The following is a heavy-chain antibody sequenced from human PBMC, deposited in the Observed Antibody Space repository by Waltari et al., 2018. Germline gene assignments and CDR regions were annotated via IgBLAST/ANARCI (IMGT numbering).Heavy chain of an antibody. Sequence: VQLVQSGAEVKKPGSSVKVSCKASGGTFSSYGICCVRPARGQGLEWMGGIIPIFGTANYAQQFQGRVTITADESTSTAYMELSSLRSEDTAVYYCARSRDGYNYASAAFDIWGQGTMVTVSS. V-gene: IGHV1-69*01. J-gene: IGHJ3*02. CDR2: IIPIFGTA. CDR3: ARSRDGYNYASAAFDI. CDR1: GGTFSSYG. D-gene: IGHD5-12*01.